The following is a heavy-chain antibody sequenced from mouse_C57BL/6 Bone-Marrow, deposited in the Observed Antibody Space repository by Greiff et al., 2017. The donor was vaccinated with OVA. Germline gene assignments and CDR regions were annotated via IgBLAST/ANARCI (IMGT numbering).Heavy chain of an antibody. CDR1: GYTFTDYY. D-gene: IGHD3-2*02. CDR3: ARRLWFAY. Sequence: DVKLVESGPVLVKPGASVKMSCKASGYTFTDYYMNWVKQSHGKSLEWIGVINPYNGGTSYNQKFKGKATLTVDKSSSTAYMELNSLTSEDSAVYYCARRLWFAYWGQGTLVTVSA. V-gene: IGHV1-19*01. J-gene: IGHJ3*01. CDR2: INPYNGGT.